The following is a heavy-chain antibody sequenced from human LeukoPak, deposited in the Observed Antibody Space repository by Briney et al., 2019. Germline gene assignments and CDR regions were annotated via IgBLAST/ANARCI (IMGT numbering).Heavy chain of an antibody. CDR2: IYYSGST. CDR1: CGSISSRSYY. Sequence: SETLSLTCTVSCGSISSRSYYWGWIRQPPGKGLEWIGSIYYSGSTYYNPSLKSRVTISVDTSKNQFSLKLSSVTAADTAVYYCAREGAGSSSLFDYWGQGTLVTVSS. CDR3: AREGAGSSSLFDY. V-gene: IGHV4-39*07. J-gene: IGHJ4*02. D-gene: IGHD6-6*01.